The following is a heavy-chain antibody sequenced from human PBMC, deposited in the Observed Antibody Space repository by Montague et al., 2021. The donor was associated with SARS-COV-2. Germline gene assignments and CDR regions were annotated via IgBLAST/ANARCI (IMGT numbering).Heavy chain of an antibody. Sequence: SLRLSCAASGFTFDAYGMSWVRQAPGRGLEWVSGVTRNGVTTDYVDSVKGRFTISRDNTKKSLDLQMNSLRVEGTALYYCTRGFRGGPFDWWGQGTLVTVSS. J-gene: IGHJ4*02. CDR1: GFTFDAYG. D-gene: IGHD3-10*01. V-gene: IGHV3-20*04. CDR2: VTRNGVTT. CDR3: TRGFRGGPFDW.